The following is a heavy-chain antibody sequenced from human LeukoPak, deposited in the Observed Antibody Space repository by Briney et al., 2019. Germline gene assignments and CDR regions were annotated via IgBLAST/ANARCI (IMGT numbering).Heavy chain of an antibody. CDR1: GLTFSSHW. J-gene: IGHJ4*02. CDR3: AKKNYHRFDY. D-gene: IGHD3-10*01. Sequence: GGSLRLSCAASGLTFSSHWMHWVRQAPGKGLVWVSRITNDGSSTTYADSVKGRFTISRDNSKNTLYLQMNSLRAEDTALYYCAKKNYHRFDYWGQGTLVIVSS. CDR2: ITNDGSST. V-gene: IGHV3-74*01.